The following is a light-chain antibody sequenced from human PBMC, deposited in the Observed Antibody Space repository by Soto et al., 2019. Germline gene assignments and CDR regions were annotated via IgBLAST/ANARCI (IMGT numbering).Light chain of an antibody. V-gene: IGKV1-39*01. Sequence: DIQMTQSPSSLSASVGDRVTITCRASQSISSYLNWYQHKPGKAPKLLIYAASSLQSRVPSRFSGSGSGTDFTLTISSLQPEDFATYYCQQSYSTLALTCGGGTKVEIK. J-gene: IGKJ4*01. CDR3: QQSYSTLALT. CDR2: AAS. CDR1: QSISSY.